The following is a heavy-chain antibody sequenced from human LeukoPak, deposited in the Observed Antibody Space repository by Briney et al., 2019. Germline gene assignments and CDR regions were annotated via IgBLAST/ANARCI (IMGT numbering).Heavy chain of an antibody. CDR3: AKDSSSYDWGYMDV. J-gene: IGHJ6*03. CDR1: GFTISNYA. Sequence: PGGSLRLSCAASGFTISNYAMTWVRQAPGKGLEWVSTLSASGGSTFYADSVKGRFTISRDNSKNTLYLEMNSLRAEDTAVYYCAKDSSSYDWGYMDVWGKGTTVTISS. V-gene: IGHV3-23*01. D-gene: IGHD3-16*01. CDR2: LSASGGST.